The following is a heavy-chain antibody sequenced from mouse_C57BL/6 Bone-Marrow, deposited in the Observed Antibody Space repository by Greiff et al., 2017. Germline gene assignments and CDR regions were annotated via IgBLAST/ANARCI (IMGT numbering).Heavy chain of an antibody. J-gene: IGHJ4*01. CDR3: ARSGSSSYAMDY. D-gene: IGHD1-1*01. CDR2: ISYDGSN. CDR1: GYSITSGYY. V-gene: IGHV3-6*01. Sequence: VQLQQSGPGLVKPSQSLSLTCSVTGYSITSGYYWNWIRQFPGNKLEWMGYISYDGSNNYNPSLKNRISITRDTSKNQFFLKLNSVTTEDTATYYCARSGSSSYAMDYWGQGTSVTVSS.